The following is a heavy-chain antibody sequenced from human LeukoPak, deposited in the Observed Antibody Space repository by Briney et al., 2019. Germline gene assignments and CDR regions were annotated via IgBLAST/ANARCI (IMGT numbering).Heavy chain of an antibody. CDR2: IYYSGST. V-gene: IGHV4-59*12. D-gene: IGHD1-26*01. J-gene: IGHJ4*02. Sequence: PSETLSLTCTVSGGSISSYYWSWIRQPPGKGLEWIGYIYYSGSTNYNPSLKSRVTISVDTSKNQFSLKLSSVTAADTAVYYCASVVRWDYFDYWGQGTLVTVSS. CDR1: GGSISSYY. CDR3: ASVVRWDYFDY.